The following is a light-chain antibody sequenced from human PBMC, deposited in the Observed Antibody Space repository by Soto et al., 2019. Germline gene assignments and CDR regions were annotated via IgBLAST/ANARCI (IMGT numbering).Light chain of an antibody. J-gene: IGKJ2*01. CDR2: DAS. CDR3: KQYNSYSRYI. CDR1: QSISSW. V-gene: IGKV1-5*01. Sequence: DIQMTQSPSTLSASVGDRVTITCRASQSISSWLAWYQQKPGKAPKLLIYDASSLESGVPSRFSGSGSGTEFTLTISSLQPDDFATYYCKQYNSYSRYIFGRGPSWRSN.